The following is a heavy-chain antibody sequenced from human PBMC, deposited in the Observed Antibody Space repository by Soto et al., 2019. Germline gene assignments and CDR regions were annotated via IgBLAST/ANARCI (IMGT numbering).Heavy chain of an antibody. D-gene: IGHD3-3*01. Sequence: ASVKVFCKASGYTFTSYGISWVRQAPGQGLEWMGWISAYNGNTNYAQKLQGRVTMTTDTSTSTAYMELRSLRSDDTAVYYCARVCWAPRVLRFLEWFKNPRAPFDYWGQGTLVTVSS. CDR1: GYTFTSYG. CDR2: ISAYNGNT. CDR3: ARVCWAPRVLRFLEWFKNPRAPFDY. J-gene: IGHJ4*02. V-gene: IGHV1-18*01.